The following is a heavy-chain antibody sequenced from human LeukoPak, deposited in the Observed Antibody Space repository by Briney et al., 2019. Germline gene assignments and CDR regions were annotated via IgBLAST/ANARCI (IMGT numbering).Heavy chain of an antibody. CDR2: ISPGSSYK. D-gene: IGHD6-13*01. CDR3: ATERMGIFEF. J-gene: IGHJ4*02. V-gene: IGHV3-21*01. CDR1: GFTFSSYA. Sequence: GGSLRLSCAASGFTFSSYAMCWIRQAPGKGPEWVSSISPGSSYKFCADSVEGRFTISRDDDKNSVYLQINNLRVDDTAVYYCATERMGIFEFWGQGTLVTVSS.